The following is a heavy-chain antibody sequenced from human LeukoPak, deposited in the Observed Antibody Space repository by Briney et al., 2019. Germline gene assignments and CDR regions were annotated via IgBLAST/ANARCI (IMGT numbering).Heavy chain of an antibody. J-gene: IGHJ4*02. Sequence: PSETLSLTCAVYGGTFSGYYWSRIRQPPGKGLEWIGEINHSGSTNYNPSLKSRVTISVDTSKNQFSLKLSSVTAAGTAVYYCARKRGYSYGRTYYFDYWGQGTLVTVSS. CDR1: GGTFSGYY. CDR2: INHSGST. CDR3: ARKRGYSYGRTYYFDY. V-gene: IGHV4-34*01. D-gene: IGHD5-18*01.